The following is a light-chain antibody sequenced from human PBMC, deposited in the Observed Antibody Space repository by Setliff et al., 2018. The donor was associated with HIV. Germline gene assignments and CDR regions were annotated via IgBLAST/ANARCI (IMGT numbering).Light chain of an antibody. J-gene: IGLJ1*01. V-gene: IGLV2-23*01. Sequence: SALTQPASVSGSPGQSITISCTGTSGDVGRYNLVSWYQQHPGKAPKLMIYQATKRPSGVSNRFSGSKSGNTASLTISGLQAEDEADYYCCSNTGSNTYVFGTGTKVTV. CDR3: CSNTGSNTYV. CDR2: QAT. CDR1: SGDVGRYNL.